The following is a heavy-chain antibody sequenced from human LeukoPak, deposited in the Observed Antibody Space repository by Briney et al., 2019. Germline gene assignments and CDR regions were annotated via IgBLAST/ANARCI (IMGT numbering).Heavy chain of an antibody. CDR1: GGTFSSYA. J-gene: IGHJ3*02. V-gene: IGHV1-69*05. CDR2: IIPIFGTA. D-gene: IGHD4-17*01. Sequence: SVKLSCKASGGTFSSYAISWVRQAPGQGLEWMGGIIPIFGTANYAQKFQGRVTITTDESTSTAYMELSSLRSEDTAVYYCARDRSHGYGDHGAFDIWGQGTMVTVSS. CDR3: ARDRSHGYGDHGAFDI.